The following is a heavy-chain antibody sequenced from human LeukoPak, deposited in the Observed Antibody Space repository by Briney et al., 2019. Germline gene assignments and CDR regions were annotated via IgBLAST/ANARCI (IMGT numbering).Heavy chain of an antibody. CDR2: ISAYNGNT. J-gene: IGHJ4*02. D-gene: IGHD6-19*01. V-gene: IGHV1-18*01. CDR1: GYTFTSYG. CDR3: ARDQDLYSSGWYGVNY. Sequence: ASVKVSCKASGYTFTSYGISWVRRAPGQGLEWMGWISAYNGNTNYAQKLQGRVTMTTDTSTSTAYMELRSLRSDDTAVYYCARDQDLYSSGWYGVNYWGQGTLVTVSS.